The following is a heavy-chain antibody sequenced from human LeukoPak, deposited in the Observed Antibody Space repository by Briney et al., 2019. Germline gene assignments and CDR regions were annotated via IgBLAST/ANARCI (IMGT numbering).Heavy chain of an antibody. CDR3: ARQSAGGDDI. CDR1: GFTFSSYA. D-gene: IGHD3-16*01. J-gene: IGHJ3*02. V-gene: IGHV3-23*01. Sequence: PGGPLRLSCAASGFTFSSYAMSWVRQAPGKGLEWVSTISGGISGGSTSYAESVKCRFTISRDNAKNTLYLQMNSLRAEDTAMYYCARQSAGGDDIWGQGTLVTVSS. CDR2: ISGGISGGST.